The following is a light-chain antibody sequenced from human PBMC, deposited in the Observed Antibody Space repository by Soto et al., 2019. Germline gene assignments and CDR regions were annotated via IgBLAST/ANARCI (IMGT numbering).Light chain of an antibody. CDR3: QQVDSYPRT. Sequence: IQLTQSPSSLSASVGDRVTVTCRASQGIGTYLVWYQQKSGKAPTVLIYASSTLQTGVPSRFSGSGSGTDFSLTISSLHPEDVATYYCQQVDSYPRTFGQGTEVEIK. V-gene: IGKV1-9*01. J-gene: IGKJ1*01. CDR1: QGIGTY. CDR2: ASS.